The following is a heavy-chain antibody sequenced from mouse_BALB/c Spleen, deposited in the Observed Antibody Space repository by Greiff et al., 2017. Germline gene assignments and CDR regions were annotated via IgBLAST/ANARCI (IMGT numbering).Heavy chain of an antibody. CDR2: ILPGSGST. CDR3: ARRDDYDGVDY. J-gene: IGHJ2*01. CDR1: GYTFSSYW. D-gene: IGHD2-4*01. Sequence: QVQLQQSGAELMKPGASVKISCKATGYTFSSYWIEWVKQRPGHGLEWIGEILPGSGSTNYNEKFKGKATFTADTSSNTAYMQLSSLTSEDSAVYYCARRDDYDGVDYWGQGTTLTVSS. V-gene: IGHV1-9*01.